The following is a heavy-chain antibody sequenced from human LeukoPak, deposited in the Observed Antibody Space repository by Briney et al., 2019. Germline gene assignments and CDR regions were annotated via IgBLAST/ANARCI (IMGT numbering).Heavy chain of an antibody. CDR1: GGSFSGYY. CDR3: ARGIIAAAGPFDP. V-gene: IGHV4-34*01. Sequence: SETLSLTCAVYGGSFSGYYWSWIRQPPGKGLEWPGEINHSGSTNYNPSLKSRVTISVDTSKNQFSLKLSSVTAADTAVYYCARGIIAAAGPFDPWGQGTLVTVSS. J-gene: IGHJ5*02. CDR2: INHSGST. D-gene: IGHD6-13*01.